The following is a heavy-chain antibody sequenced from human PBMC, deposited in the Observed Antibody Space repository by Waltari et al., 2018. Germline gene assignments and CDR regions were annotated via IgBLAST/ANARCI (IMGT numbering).Heavy chain of an antibody. CDR3: AREDDAAMVLDY. J-gene: IGHJ4*02. CDR2: IIPFLGIV. CDR1: GGTFSTYA. D-gene: IGHD5-18*01. V-gene: IGHV1-69*09. Sequence: QVQLVQSGAEVKKPGSSVKVSCKASGGTFSTYAISWVRQAPGQGREWMGRIIPFLGIVNYAQKFQGRVTITADKSTTTAYMEVSGLRSEDTALYYCAREDDAAMVLDYWGQGTLVTVSS.